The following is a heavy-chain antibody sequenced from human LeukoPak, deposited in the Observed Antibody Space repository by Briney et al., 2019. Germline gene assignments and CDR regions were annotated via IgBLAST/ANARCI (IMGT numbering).Heavy chain of an antibody. CDR3: AKDRARYNWNPDDY. CDR2: ISGSGGST. CDR1: GFTFSSYA. D-gene: IGHD1-1*01. J-gene: IGHJ4*02. V-gene: IGHV3-23*01. Sequence: PGGSLRLSCAASGFTFSSYAMSWVRQAPGKGLEWVSAISGSGGSTYYADSVKGRFTISRDNSKNTLYLQMNSLRAEDTAVYYCAKDRARYNWNPDDYWGRGTLVTVSS.